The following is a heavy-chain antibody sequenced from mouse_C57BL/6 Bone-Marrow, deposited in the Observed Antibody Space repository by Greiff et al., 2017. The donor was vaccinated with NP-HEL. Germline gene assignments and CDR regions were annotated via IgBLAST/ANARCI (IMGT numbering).Heavy chain of an antibody. Sequence: EVMLVESGGDLVKPGGSLKLSCAASGFTFSSYGMSWVRQTPDKRLEWVATISSGGSYTYYPDSVKGRFTISRANAKNTLYLQMSSLKSEDTAMYDCARHENYYGSSWYFDVWGTGTTVTVSS. J-gene: IGHJ1*03. V-gene: IGHV5-6*01. CDR3: ARHENYYGSSWYFDV. CDR2: ISSGGSYT. CDR1: GFTFSSYG. D-gene: IGHD1-1*01.